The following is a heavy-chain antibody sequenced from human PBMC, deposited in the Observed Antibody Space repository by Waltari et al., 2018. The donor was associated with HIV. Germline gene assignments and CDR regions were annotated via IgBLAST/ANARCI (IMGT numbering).Heavy chain of an antibody. CDR1: GASFNAHF. CDR3: ARGLGSRPFYRGYDP. Sequence: QVQLRQWGAGLLKPSETLSLTCAVYGASFNAHFWAWFRRSPEKGLEWIGENDHRGETNYNPSFKTRVVISIDMSKNQFSLKLKSATAADTAVYYCARGLGSRPFYRGYDPWGQGTLVTVSS. V-gene: IGHV4-34*01. CDR2: NDHRGET. D-gene: IGHD5-12*01. J-gene: IGHJ5*02.